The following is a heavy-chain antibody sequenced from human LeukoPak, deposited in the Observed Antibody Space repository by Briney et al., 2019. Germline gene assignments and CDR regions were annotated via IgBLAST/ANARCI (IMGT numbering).Heavy chain of an antibody. Sequence: GASVKVSCKASGYTFTSYGISWVRQAPGQGLEWMGWINAGNGNTKYSQKFQGRVTITRDTSASTAYMELSSLRSEDTAVYYCARADGLPSQGVDPWGQGTLVTVSS. CDR2: INAGNGNT. D-gene: IGHD2-21*02. CDR3: ARADGLPSQGVDP. V-gene: IGHV1-3*01. CDR1: GYTFTSYG. J-gene: IGHJ5*02.